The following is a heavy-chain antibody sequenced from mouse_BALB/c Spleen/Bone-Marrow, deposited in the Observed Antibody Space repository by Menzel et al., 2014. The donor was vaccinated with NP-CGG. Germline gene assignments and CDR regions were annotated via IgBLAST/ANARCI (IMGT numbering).Heavy chain of an antibody. CDR3: ARDNLDY. CDR1: GYSTTSGYY. Sequence: VQLQQSGPGLVKPSQSLSLTCSVTGYSTTSGYYWNWIRQFPGNKLEWMGYISYDGSNNYNPSLKNRISITRDTSKNQFFLKLNSVTTEDTATYYCARDNLDYRGQGTTLTVSS. V-gene: IGHV3-6*02. CDR2: ISYDGSN. J-gene: IGHJ2*01.